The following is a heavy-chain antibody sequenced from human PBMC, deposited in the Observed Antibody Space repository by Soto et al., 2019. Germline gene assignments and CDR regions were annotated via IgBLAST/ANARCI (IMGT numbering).Heavy chain of an antibody. D-gene: IGHD3-16*01. V-gene: IGHV4-59*12. CDR2: IYDSGST. CDR3: ARRGGSPTIDY. CDR1: GGSISNYY. Sequence: HSETLSLTCTVSGGSISNYYWSWVRQPPGKGLEWIGYIYDSGSTNYNPSLKSRVTISVDTSKNQFSLNLSSVTAADTAVYYCARRGGSPTIDYWGQGTLVTVSS. J-gene: IGHJ4*02.